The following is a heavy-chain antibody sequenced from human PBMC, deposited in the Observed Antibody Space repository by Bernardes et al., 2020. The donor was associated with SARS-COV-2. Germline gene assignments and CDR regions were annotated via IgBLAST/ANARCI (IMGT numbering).Heavy chain of an antibody. J-gene: IGHJ4*02. CDR2: INSDGSST. D-gene: IGHD1-26*01. CDR3: ARRVGDGKWYYFDY. CDR1: GFTFSSYW. Sequence: GGSLRLSCAASGFTFSSYWMHWVRQAPGKGLVWVSRINSDGSSTSYADSVKGRFTISRDNAKNTLYLQMNSLSAEDTAVYYCARRVGDGKWYYFDYWGQGTLVTVSS. V-gene: IGHV3-74*01.